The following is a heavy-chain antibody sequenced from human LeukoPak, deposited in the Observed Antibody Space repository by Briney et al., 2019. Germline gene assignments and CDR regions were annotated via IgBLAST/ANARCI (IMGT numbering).Heavy chain of an antibody. J-gene: IGHJ4*02. CDR2: IYPDDSDT. CDR1: GYRFNAYW. CDR3: ARHGSYFDY. D-gene: IGHD3-10*01. Sequence: GESLKISCKGSGYRFNAYWIAWVRQMPGKGLEWMGIIYPDDSDTRYSPSFQGQVTISADKSVRTAYLQWSSLKASDTAMYYCARHGSYFDYWGQGALVTVSS. V-gene: IGHV5-51*01.